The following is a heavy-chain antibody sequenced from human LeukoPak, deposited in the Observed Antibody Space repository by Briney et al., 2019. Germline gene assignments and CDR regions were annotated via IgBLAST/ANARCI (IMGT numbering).Heavy chain of an antibody. CDR1: GFTFTTYG. CDR2: IWFDGNNK. V-gene: IGHV3-33*06. J-gene: IGHJ4*02. D-gene: IGHD6-25*01. CDR3: AKAARLGPSHFDY. Sequence: GGSLRLSWAASGFTFTTYGMHWVRQAPGKGLEWVAVIWFDGNNKFYADSVKGRFTVSRDNSKNTLYLHMNSLRGEDTAVYYCAKAARLGPSHFDYWGRGTLVTVSS.